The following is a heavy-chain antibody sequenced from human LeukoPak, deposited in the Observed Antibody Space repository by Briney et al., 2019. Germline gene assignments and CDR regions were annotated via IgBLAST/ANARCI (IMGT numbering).Heavy chain of an antibody. CDR3: AKDPGYDILTGHFFDY. V-gene: IGHV3-23*01. D-gene: IGHD3-9*01. CDR2: ISDSGGST. Sequence: GGSLRLSCAASGFTFSSYAMSWVRQAPGKGLEWVSAISDSGGSTYYADSVKGRFTISRDNSKNTLYLQMNSLRAEDTAVYYCAKDPGYDILTGHFFDYWGQGTLVTVSS. CDR1: GFTFSSYA. J-gene: IGHJ4*02.